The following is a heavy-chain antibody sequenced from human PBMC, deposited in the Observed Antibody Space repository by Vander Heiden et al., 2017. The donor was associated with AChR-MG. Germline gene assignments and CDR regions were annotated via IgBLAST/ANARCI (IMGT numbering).Heavy chain of an antibody. CDR3: AKDPNPKYFDI. CDR2: ISGSGENT. V-gene: IGHV3-23*01. J-gene: IGHJ3*02. Sequence: EVQLLESGGDLVQPGGSLRLSCAASGFTFSSYGMSWVRQPPEKGLEWVSTISGSGENTYYADSVKGRFTISRDSSSNTVFLQMNSLRAEDTAVYYCAKDPNPKYFDIWGQGTMITVSS. CDR1: GFTFSSYG.